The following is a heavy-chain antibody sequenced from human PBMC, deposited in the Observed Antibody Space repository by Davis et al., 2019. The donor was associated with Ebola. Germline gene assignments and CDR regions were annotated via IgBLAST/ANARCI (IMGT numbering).Heavy chain of an antibody. Sequence: GESLKISCAASGFTFSSYWMSWVRQAPGKGLEWVANIKQDGSEKYYVDSVKGRFTISRDNAKNSLYLQMNSLRAEDTAVYYCARDRWGIGSGGSCYFDYWGQGTLVTVSS. D-gene: IGHD2-15*01. J-gene: IGHJ4*02. CDR2: IKQDGSEK. V-gene: IGHV3-7*01. CDR3: ARDRWGIGSGGSCYFDY. CDR1: GFTFSSYW.